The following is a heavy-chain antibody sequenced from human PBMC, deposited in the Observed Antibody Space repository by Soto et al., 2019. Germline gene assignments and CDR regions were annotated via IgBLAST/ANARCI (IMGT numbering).Heavy chain of an antibody. CDR2: IYSGGNP. Sequence: EERLVQSGGGLVQPGGSLRLSCAASWFSVGGNYMSWVRQAPGKWLELVSLIYSGGNPFYADSMKGRFTLSRDNSNNVLYLQMDSLRAEDTAGYYCARGPKSDCWGQGTLVIVSS. CDR1: WFSVGGNY. CDR3: ARGPKSDC. V-gene: IGHV3-53*01. J-gene: IGHJ4*02.